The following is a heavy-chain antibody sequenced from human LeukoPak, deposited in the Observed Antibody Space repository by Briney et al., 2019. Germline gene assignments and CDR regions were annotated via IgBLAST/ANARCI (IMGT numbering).Heavy chain of an antibody. Sequence: PGGSLRLSCAASGFTFEDFGMSWVRQAPGKGLEWVSVIYAGGSTYYADSVKGRFPISRDNSKNTLYLQMNSLRAEDTAVYYCARVRGGIVGPSWAFDLWGQGTMVTVSS. J-gene: IGHJ3*01. CDR2: IYAGGST. CDR3: ARVRGGIVGPSWAFDL. V-gene: IGHV3-66*01. D-gene: IGHD1-26*01. CDR1: GFTFEDFG.